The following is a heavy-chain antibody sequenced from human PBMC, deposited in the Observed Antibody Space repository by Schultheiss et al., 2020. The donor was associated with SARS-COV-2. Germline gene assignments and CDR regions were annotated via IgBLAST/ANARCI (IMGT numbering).Heavy chain of an antibody. CDR1: GGSISSGGYS. J-gene: IGHJ6*02. D-gene: IGHD2-2*01. CDR2: IYHSGST. CDR3: ARGGGYCSSTSCFETYGLDV. V-gene: IGHV4-30-2*01. Sequence: SETLSLTCAVSGGSISSGGYSWSWIRQPPGKGLEWIGYIYHSGSTYYNPSLKSRVTISVDRSKNQFSLKLSSVTAADTAVYYCARGGGYCSSTSCFETYGLDVWGQGTTVTVSS.